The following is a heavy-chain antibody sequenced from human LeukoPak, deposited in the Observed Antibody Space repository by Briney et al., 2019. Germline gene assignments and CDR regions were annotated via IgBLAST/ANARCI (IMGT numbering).Heavy chain of an antibody. CDR1: GFTFSSYA. J-gene: IGHJ4*02. Sequence: GGSLRLSCAASGFTFSSYAMSWVRQAPGKGLEWVSSLNGRGDSPYYADSVKGRFTISRDNSKNTLYLQMHSLRVEDTAVYYCAKGPHRDYWGQGTLLTVSS. CDR3: AKGPHRDY. CDR2: LNGRGDSP. V-gene: IGHV3-23*01.